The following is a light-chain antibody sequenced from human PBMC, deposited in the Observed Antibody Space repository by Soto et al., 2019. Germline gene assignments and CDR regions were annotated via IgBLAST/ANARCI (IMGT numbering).Light chain of an antibody. Sequence: QSALTQPASVSGSPGQSVILSCSGTSGDIGAYDHVAWFQQHPGEVPKLLLRDVTNRPSGVSGRFSGPKSGNTAYLTISGLRPEDEADYYCSSSTHSNTVVFGGGTQLTVL. CDR3: SSSTHSNTVV. CDR2: DVT. J-gene: IGLJ3*02. V-gene: IGLV2-14*03. CDR1: SGDIGAYDH.